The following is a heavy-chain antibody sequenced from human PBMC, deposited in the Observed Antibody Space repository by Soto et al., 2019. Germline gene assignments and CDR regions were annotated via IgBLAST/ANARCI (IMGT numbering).Heavy chain of an antibody. CDR1: DGSITPNY. D-gene: IGHD3-22*01. CDR3: ARLGAYYQALDA. CDR2: VYYAGAT. V-gene: IGHV4-59*08. J-gene: IGHJ5*02. Sequence: PSETLSLTCTVSDGSITPNYYTWVRQPPGKGLECIGYVYYAGATTYNPSLKSRVSISIDTSKNEVSLKLSSVTAADTAVYYCARLGAYYQALDACAQGTLVTVAS.